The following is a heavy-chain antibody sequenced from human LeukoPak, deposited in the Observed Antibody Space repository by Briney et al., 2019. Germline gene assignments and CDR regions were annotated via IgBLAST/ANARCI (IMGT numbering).Heavy chain of an antibody. CDR2: INPSGGST. Sequence: ASVKVSCKASGYTFTSYYMHWVRQAPGQGLEWMGIINPSGGSTSYPQKFQGRVTMTRDTSTSTVYMELSSLRSEDTAVYYCAREPLEDYRFDYWGQGTLVTVSS. CDR1: GYTFTSYY. CDR3: AREPLEDYRFDY. D-gene: IGHD1-1*01. J-gene: IGHJ4*02. V-gene: IGHV1-46*01.